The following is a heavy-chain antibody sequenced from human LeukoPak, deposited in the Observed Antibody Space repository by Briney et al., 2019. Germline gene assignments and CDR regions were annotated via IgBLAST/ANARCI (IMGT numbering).Heavy chain of an antibody. Sequence: GGSLSLSCAASGFTFSSYSMNWDRQAPGKGLEWVSSISSSSSYIYYTDSVKGRFTISRDNAKTSLYLQMNSLRAEDTAVYYCARDFFGGSYSPFGAFDVWGQGTMVTVSS. CDR2: ISSSSSYI. V-gene: IGHV3-21*01. CDR3: ARDFFGGSYSPFGAFDV. D-gene: IGHD2-15*01. J-gene: IGHJ3*01. CDR1: GFTFSSYS.